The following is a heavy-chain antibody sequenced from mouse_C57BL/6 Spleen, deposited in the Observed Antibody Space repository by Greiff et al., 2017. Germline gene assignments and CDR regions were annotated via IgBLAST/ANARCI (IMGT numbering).Heavy chain of an antibody. J-gene: IGHJ3*01. CDR1: GYTFTSYW. V-gene: IGHV1-64*01. CDR2: IHPNSGST. CDR3: ARNFYYGYQWFAY. D-gene: IGHD2-2*01. Sequence: VQLQQPGAELVKPGASVKLSCKASGYTFTSYWMHWVKQRPGQGLEWIGMIHPNSGSTNYNEKFKSKATLTVDKSSSTAYMQLSSLTSEDSAVYYCARNFYYGYQWFAYWGQGTLVTVSA.